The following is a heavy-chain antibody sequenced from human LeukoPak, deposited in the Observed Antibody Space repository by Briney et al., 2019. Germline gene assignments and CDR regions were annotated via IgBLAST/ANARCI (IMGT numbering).Heavy chain of an antibody. J-gene: IGHJ4*02. D-gene: IGHD6-13*01. CDR2: IWHDGSNK. V-gene: IGHV3-33*01. Sequence: GGSLRLSCAASGFTFSNYGMHWVRQAPGKGLEWVAVIWHDGSNKYYADSVKGRFTLSRDYSKNTLFLQMNSLRPEDTAVYFCARDLTQLALFDYWGQGTLVTVSS. CDR1: GFTFSNYG. CDR3: ARDLTQLALFDY.